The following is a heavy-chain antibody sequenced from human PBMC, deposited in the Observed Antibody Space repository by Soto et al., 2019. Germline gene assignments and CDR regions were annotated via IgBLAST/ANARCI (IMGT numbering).Heavy chain of an antibody. J-gene: IGHJ4*02. Sequence: QVQLQQWGAGLLKPSETLSLTCAVYGGSFSGYYWSWIRQPPGKGLEWIGEINHSGSTNYNPSLXRXAXIXXDTSKNHFSLKLSSVTAADTAVYYCARGGGGYHPGWGQGTLVTVSS. CDR2: INHSGST. CDR1: GGSFSGYY. D-gene: IGHD3-22*01. CDR3: ARGGGGYHPG. V-gene: IGHV4-34*01.